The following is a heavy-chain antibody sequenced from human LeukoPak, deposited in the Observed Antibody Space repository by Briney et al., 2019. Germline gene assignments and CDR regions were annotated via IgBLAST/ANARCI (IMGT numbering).Heavy chain of an antibody. CDR1: GGSISSYY. D-gene: IGHD6-19*01. J-gene: IGHJ4*02. CDR2: IYYSGST. V-gene: IGHV4-59*01. CDR3: ARDRDKYSSGWYDY. Sequence: PSETLSLTCTVSGGSISSYYWSWIRQPPGKGLEWIGYIYYSGSTNYNPSLKSRATISVDTSKNQFSLKLSSVTAADTAVYYCARDRDKYSSGWYDYWGQGTLVTVSS.